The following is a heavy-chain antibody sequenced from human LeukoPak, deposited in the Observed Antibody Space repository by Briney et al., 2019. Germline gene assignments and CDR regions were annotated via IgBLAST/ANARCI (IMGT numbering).Heavy chain of an antibody. Sequence: GGSLGLSCAASGFFFSNYDMNWVRQAPGKGLEWVSGLSSSGGSTFYADSVKGRFTISRDNSKNTVYLQMNSLRGEDTAIYYCARGVTVTTDFWGQGTLVTVSS. CDR3: ARGVTVTTDF. D-gene: IGHD4-17*01. CDR1: GFFFSNYD. J-gene: IGHJ4*02. CDR2: LSSSGGST. V-gene: IGHV3-23*01.